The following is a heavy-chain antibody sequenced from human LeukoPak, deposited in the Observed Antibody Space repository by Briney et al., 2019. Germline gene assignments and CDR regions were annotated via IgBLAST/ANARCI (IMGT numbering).Heavy chain of an antibody. J-gene: IGHJ4*02. CDR3: ARSSMIVVVITPNYYFDY. Sequence: GGSLRLSCAASGFTFSSYWMSWVRQAPGKGLEWVAVISYDGSNKYYADSVKGRFTISRDNSKNTPYLQMNSLRAEDTAVYYCARSSMIVVVITPNYYFDYWGQGTLVTVSS. V-gene: IGHV3-30-3*01. CDR2: ISYDGSNK. CDR1: GFTFSSYW. D-gene: IGHD3-22*01.